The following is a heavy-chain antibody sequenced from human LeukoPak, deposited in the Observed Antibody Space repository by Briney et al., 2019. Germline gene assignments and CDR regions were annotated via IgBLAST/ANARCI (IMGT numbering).Heavy chain of an antibody. V-gene: IGHV3-11*04. D-gene: IGHD5-12*01. CDR2: ISPSADNI. CDR3: VTESGWLFDY. J-gene: IGHJ4*02. CDR1: GFTFSDRY. Sequence: PGGSLRLSCVAAGFTFSDRYMSWIRQAPGKGMEWVAYISPSADNIHYADSVKGRFTISRDNARNPLFLQMNGLKAEDTAVYYCVTESGWLFDYWGQGTLVTVSS.